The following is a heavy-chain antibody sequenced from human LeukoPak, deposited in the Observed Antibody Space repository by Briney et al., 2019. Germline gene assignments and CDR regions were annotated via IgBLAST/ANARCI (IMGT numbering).Heavy chain of an antibody. J-gene: IGHJ5*02. Sequence: GASVKVSCKASGYTFTSYYMHWVRQAPGQGLEWMGIINPSGRSTSYAQKFQGRVTMTRDTSTSTVYMELSSLRSEDTAVYYCARERDWSGRYNWFDPWGQGTLVTVSS. CDR1: GYTFTSYY. D-gene: IGHD3-3*01. V-gene: IGHV1-46*03. CDR3: ARERDWSGRYNWFDP. CDR2: INPSGRST.